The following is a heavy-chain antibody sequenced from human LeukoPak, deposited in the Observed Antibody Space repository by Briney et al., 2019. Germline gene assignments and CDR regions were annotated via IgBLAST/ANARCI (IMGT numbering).Heavy chain of an antibody. CDR3: ARGGAGPGGYYDILTGYYNIPDAFDI. J-gene: IGHJ3*02. V-gene: IGHV3-7*01. CDR2: IKQDGSEK. Sequence: GGSLRLSCAASGFTFSSYWMSWVRQAPGKGLEWVANIKQDGSEKYYVDSVKGRFTISRDNAKNSLYLQMNSLRAEDTAVYYCARGGAGPGGYYDILTGYYNIPDAFDIWGQGTMVTVSS. CDR1: GFTFSSYW. D-gene: IGHD3-9*01.